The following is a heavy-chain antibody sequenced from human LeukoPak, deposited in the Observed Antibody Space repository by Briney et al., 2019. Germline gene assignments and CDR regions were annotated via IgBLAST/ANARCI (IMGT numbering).Heavy chain of an antibody. V-gene: IGHV3-48*01. CDR2: ISSSSTII. CDR1: GFTFSTYN. D-gene: IGHD1-26*01. Sequence: GGSLRLSCAASGFTFSTYNMNWVRQAPGKGLEWVSSISSSSTIIYYADSVKGRFTISRDNAKNSLYLQMNSLRAEDTAVYYCARHRELGLWGQGTPVTVSS. J-gene: IGHJ4*02. CDR3: ARHRELGL.